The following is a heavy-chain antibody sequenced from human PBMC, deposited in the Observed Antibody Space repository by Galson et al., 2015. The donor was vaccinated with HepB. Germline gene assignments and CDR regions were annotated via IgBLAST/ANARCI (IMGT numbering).Heavy chain of an antibody. CDR2: IDPSDSYT. J-gene: IGHJ4*02. CDR3: ARGGTSGDILTGYPPDY. Sequence: QSGAEVKKPGESLRISCKGSGYSFTSYWISWVRQMPGKGLEWMGRIDPSDSYTNYSPSFQGHVTISTDKSISTAYLQWSSLKASDTAMYYCARGGTSGDILTGYPPDYWGQGTLVTVSS. V-gene: IGHV5-10-1*01. CDR1: GYSFTSYW. D-gene: IGHD3-9*01.